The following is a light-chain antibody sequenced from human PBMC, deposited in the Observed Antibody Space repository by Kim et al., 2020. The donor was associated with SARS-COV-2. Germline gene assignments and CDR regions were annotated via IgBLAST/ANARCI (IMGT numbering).Light chain of an antibody. J-gene: IGLJ1*01. CDR1: KLGDKY. CDR3: QAWDSSTAV. CDR2: QDS. V-gene: IGLV3-1*01. Sequence: SVSPGQTASITCSGDKLGDKYACWYQQKPGQSPVLVIYQDSNRPSGIPERFSGSNSGNTATLTISGTQAMDEADYYCQAWDSSTAVFGTGTKVTVL.